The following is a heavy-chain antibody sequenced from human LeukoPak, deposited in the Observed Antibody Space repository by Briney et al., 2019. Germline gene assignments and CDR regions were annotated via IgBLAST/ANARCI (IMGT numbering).Heavy chain of an antibody. CDR3: AKWNGDILTGYYLDD. Sequence: PGRSQRLSCAASGFTFSSYGMHWVRQAPGKGLECVALISYDGSKKYYADSVKGRFTISRDDSKNTVYLQMSSLRAEDTAMYYCAKWNGDILTGYYLDDWGQGTLVTVSS. J-gene: IGHJ4*02. D-gene: IGHD3-9*01. CDR2: ISYDGSKK. V-gene: IGHV3-30*18. CDR1: GFTFSSYG.